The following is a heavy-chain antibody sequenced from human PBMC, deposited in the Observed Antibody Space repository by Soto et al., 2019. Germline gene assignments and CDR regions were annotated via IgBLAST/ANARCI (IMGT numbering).Heavy chain of an antibody. Sequence: GGSLTLSGAASGFTFSNAWMKSVHQAPGKGLEWVGRIKSKADGGTDYAAPVKCRFTISRHDSENTLYLQMSNLKTEDKAVYNYPAGSPEVGTPSRRYGGQAILVTVSS. V-gene: IGHV3-15*07. CDR3: PAGSPEVGTPSRRY. J-gene: IGHJ4*02. CDR1: GFTFSNAW. D-gene: IGHD6-13*01. CDR2: IKSKADGGT.